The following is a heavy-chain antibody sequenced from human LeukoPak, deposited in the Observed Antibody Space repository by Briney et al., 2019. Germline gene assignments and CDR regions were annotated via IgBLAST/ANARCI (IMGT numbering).Heavy chain of an antibody. Sequence: GGSLRLSCAASGFTFSSYAMSWVRRTPGKGLEWLAVIWYDGSAKYYADSVKGRFTISRDNSGNTVFLHMNSLRAEDTAFYFCARDRKTGSYYPDYWGRGTLVTVSS. CDR3: ARDRKTGSYYPDY. J-gene: IGHJ4*02. CDR2: IWYDGSAK. CDR1: GFTFSSYA. D-gene: IGHD3-10*01. V-gene: IGHV3-33*08.